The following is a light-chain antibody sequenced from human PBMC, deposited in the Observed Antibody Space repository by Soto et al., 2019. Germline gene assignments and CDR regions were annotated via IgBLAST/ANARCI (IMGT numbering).Light chain of an antibody. CDR1: SSNIASNN. CDR2: TNN. J-gene: IGLJ3*02. Sequence: QSVLTQPPSASGTPGQRVTISCSGSSSNIASNNVNWYQQLPGTAPKILIYTNNQRPSGVPDRFSDAKSGTATSLAISGLQAEDEADYYCAAWDGSLQTWVFGGGTKRTVL. CDR3: AAWDGSLQTWV. V-gene: IGLV1-44*01.